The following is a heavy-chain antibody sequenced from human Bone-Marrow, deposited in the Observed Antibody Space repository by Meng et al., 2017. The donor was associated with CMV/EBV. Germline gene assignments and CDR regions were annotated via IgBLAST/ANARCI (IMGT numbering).Heavy chain of an antibody. V-gene: IGHV4-34*01. J-gene: IGHJ4*02. Sequence: SEPLSLTCAVYGGSFSGYYWSWIRQPPGKGLEWIGEINHSGSTNYNPSLKSRVTISVDTSKNQFSLKLSSVTAADTAVYYCARGINDFWSGYTPPDYWGQETLVTVAS. CDR2: INHSGST. D-gene: IGHD3-3*01. CDR3: ARGINDFWSGYTPPDY. CDR1: GGSFSGYY.